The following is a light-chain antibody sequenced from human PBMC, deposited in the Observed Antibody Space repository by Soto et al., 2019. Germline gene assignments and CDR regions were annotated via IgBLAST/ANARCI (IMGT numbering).Light chain of an antibody. J-gene: IGKJ5*01. CDR1: QSLNSNY. CDR3: QQYDYLIT. Sequence: VLSQSPSKMSFCYGERATHSCRASQSLNSNYLAWHQQKPGQAPRLLIYDTFSRATGIPDRFSGSGSGTDFTLTISRLEPEDFAVYFCQQYDYLITFGQGTRLEIK. V-gene: IGKV3-20*01. CDR2: DTF.